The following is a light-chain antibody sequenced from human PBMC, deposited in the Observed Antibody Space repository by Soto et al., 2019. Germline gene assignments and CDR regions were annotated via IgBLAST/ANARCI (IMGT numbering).Light chain of an antibody. J-gene: IGKJ5*01. Sequence: DIQMTQSPSTLSASVGDRVTITCRASQSISSWLAWYQQKPGKAPKLLIYDVSIRATGVPARFSGTGSETDFTLTISGLQSEDSAVYFCQQYNNWPFSFGQGTRLEIK. CDR2: DVS. CDR3: QQYNNWPFS. V-gene: IGKV1-5*01. CDR1: QSISSW.